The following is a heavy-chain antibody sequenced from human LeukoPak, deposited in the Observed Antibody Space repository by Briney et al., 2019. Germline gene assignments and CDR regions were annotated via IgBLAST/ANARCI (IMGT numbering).Heavy chain of an antibody. CDR2: INPNSGGT. CDR3: ARGVGATDAASDY. V-gene: IGHV1-2*02. J-gene: IGHJ4*02. CDR1: GYTFTGYY. D-gene: IGHD1-26*01. Sequence: ASVKVSCKASGYTFTGYYMHWVRQAPGQGLEWMGWINPNSGGTNYAQKFQGRVTMTRDTSICTAYMELSRLRSDDTAVYYCARGVGATDAASDYWGQGTLVTVSS.